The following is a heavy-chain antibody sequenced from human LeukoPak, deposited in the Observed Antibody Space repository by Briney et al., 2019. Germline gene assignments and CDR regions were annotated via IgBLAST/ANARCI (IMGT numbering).Heavy chain of an antibody. V-gene: IGHV4-59*08. J-gene: IGHJ1*01. CDR3: SRTKRAYYYDTSDYYYAEYFHL. D-gene: IGHD3-22*01. Sequence: ASETLSLTCTVSGGSLSSYSWSWIRQPPGKGLEWVGYISDSGSTNYNPSLKSRVTISMDTSKNQFSLNLTSVTAADTAVYYCSRTKRAYYYDTSDYYYAEYFHLWGQGTLVTVSS. CDR2: ISDSGST. CDR1: GGSLSSYS.